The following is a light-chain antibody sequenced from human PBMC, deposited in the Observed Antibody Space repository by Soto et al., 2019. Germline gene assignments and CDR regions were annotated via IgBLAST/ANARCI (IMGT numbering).Light chain of an antibody. V-gene: IGKV3-11*01. Sequence: EIVLTQSPATLSLSPGERATLSCRASQSVSTSLAWYQQKPDQAPRLLIYDASNRATGIPARFSGSGSDTDFTLTISSLEPEDFAVYYCQQRYNWPPLTFGGGTKVEIK. CDR3: QQRYNWPPLT. CDR2: DAS. CDR1: QSVSTS. J-gene: IGKJ4*01.